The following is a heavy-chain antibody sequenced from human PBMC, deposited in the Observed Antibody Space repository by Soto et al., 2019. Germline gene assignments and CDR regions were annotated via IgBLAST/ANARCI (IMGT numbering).Heavy chain of an antibody. CDR2: ISGNGGST. D-gene: IGHD6-6*01. Sequence: EVQLLESGGGLVQPGGSLRLSCGASGFTFSVYAMTWVRQAPGKGLEWVSAISGNGGSTYYADSVKGRFTISRDNSKSTLHLQMNSLRVEDTDVYYCAKDRTFGPPLVRFDSWGQGTLVTVSS. V-gene: IGHV3-23*01. J-gene: IGHJ4*02. CDR1: GFTFSVYA. CDR3: AKDRTFGPPLVRFDS.